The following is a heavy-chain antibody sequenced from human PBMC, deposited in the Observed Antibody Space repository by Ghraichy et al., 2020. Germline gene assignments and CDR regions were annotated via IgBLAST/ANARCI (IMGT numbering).Heavy chain of an antibody. CDR1: GGSFSGYY. CDR2: INHSGST. J-gene: IGHJ6*02. Sequence: SETLSLTCAVYGGSFSGYYWSWIRQPPGKGLEWIGEINHSGSTNYNPSLKSRVTISVDTSKNQFSLKLSSVTAADTAVYYCARGRTGTTPRVNYGMDVWGQGTTVTVSS. CDR3: ARGRTGTTPRVNYGMDV. D-gene: IGHD1-7*01. V-gene: IGHV4-34*01.